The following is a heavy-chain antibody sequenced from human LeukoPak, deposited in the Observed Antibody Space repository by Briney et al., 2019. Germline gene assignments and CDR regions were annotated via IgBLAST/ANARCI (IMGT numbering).Heavy chain of an antibody. CDR1: GFTFSSYA. CDR2: ISYDGSNK. Sequence: GGSLRLSCAASGFTFSSYAMHWVRQAPGKGLEWVAVISYDGSNKYYADSVKGRFTISRDNSKNTLYLQMNSLRAEDTAVYYCANLLRNGVFDYWGQGTLVTVSS. J-gene: IGHJ4*02. V-gene: IGHV3-30-3*01. D-gene: IGHD1-26*01. CDR3: ANLLRNGVFDY.